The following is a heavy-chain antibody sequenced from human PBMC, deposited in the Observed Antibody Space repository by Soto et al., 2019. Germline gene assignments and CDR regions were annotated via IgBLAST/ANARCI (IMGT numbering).Heavy chain of an antibody. CDR3: ARDQRNWFDP. J-gene: IGHJ5*02. CDR2: INPHGSEG. Sequence: GGSLRLSCAASGFIFSNHWMSWVRQAPGKGLEWVANINPHGSEGYYVDSVKGRFTISVDTSKNQFSLKLSSVTAADTAVYYCARDQRNWFDPWGQGTLVTVSS. CDR1: GFIFSNHW. V-gene: IGHV3-7*05.